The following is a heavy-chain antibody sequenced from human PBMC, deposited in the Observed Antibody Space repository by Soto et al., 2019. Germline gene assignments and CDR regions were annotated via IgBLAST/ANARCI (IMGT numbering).Heavy chain of an antibody. D-gene: IGHD3-10*01. J-gene: IGHJ3*02. Sequence: QPGGSLRLSCAASGFTFSSYSMNWVRQAPGKGLEWVSYISSSSSTIYYADSVKGRFTISRDNAKNSLYLQMNSLRAEDTAVYYCARTGITMVRHAFDIWGQGTMVTVSS. V-gene: IGHV3-48*01. CDR2: ISSSSSTI. CDR3: ARTGITMVRHAFDI. CDR1: GFTFSSYS.